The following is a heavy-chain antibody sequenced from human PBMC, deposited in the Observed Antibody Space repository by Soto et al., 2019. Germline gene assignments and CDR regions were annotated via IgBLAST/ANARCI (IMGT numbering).Heavy chain of an antibody. CDR2: ISSSSSYI. Sequence: GGSLRLSCAASGFTFSSYSMNWVRQAPGKGLEWVSSISSSSSYIYYADSVKGRFTISRDNAKNSLYLQMNSLRAEDTAVYYCARDLSSRIFGVVIRDIYYYYYMDVWGKGTTVTVSS. V-gene: IGHV3-21*01. D-gene: IGHD3-3*01. CDR1: GFTFSSYS. CDR3: ARDLSSRIFGVVIRDIYYYYYMDV. J-gene: IGHJ6*03.